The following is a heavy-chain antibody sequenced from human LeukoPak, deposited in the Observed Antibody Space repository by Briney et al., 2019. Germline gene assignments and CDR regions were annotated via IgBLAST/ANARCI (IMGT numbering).Heavy chain of an antibody. CDR3: AKDVGSYYLFDY. J-gene: IGHJ4*02. V-gene: IGHV3-7*01. CDR2: IKQDGSEK. D-gene: IGHD1-26*01. Sequence: GGSLRLSCAASEFTFSSYWMSWVRQAPGKGLEWVANIKQDGSEKYYVDSVKGRFTISRDNSKNTLYLQMNSLRAGDTAVYYCAKDVGSYYLFDYWGQGTLVTVSS. CDR1: EFTFSSYW.